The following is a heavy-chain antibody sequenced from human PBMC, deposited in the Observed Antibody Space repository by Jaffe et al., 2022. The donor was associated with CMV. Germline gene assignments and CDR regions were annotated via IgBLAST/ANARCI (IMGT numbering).Heavy chain of an antibody. CDR2: ISAYGGDI. J-gene: IGHJ4*02. CDR1: GFTFDNYA. CDR3: AKDRLASVTTIGNY. D-gene: IGHD4-17*01. Sequence: EVQLLESGGGLVQPGGSLRLSCRASGFTFDNYAMSWVRQAPGKGLEWVSSISAYGGDIHYADSVRGRFTISRDNSKDTLYLQMTSLRAEDTAIYYCAKDRLASVTTIGNYWGQGTLVTVSS. V-gene: IGHV3-23*01.